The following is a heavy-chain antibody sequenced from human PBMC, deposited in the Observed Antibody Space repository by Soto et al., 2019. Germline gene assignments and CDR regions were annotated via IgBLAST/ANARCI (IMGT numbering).Heavy chain of an antibody. Sequence: GGSLRLSCAASGFTFSSYAMSWVRQAPGKGLEWVSAISGSGGSTYYADSVKGRFTISRDNSKNTLYLQMNSLRAEDTAVYYCAKGARTYYDFWSGSPAAFDYWGQGTLVTVSS. J-gene: IGHJ4*02. V-gene: IGHV3-23*01. CDR2: ISGSGGST. D-gene: IGHD3-3*01. CDR1: GFTFSSYA. CDR3: AKGARTYYDFWSGSPAAFDY.